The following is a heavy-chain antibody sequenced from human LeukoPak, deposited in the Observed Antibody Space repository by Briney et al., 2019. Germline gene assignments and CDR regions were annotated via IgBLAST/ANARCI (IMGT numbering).Heavy chain of an antibody. D-gene: IGHD5-12*01. V-gene: IGHV3-23*01. CDR1: GFTFSSYA. J-gene: IGHJ4*02. Sequence: GGSLRLSCAAPGFTFSSYAMSWVRQAPGKGLEWVSAISGSGGSTYYADSVKGRFTISRDNSKNTLYLQMNSLGAEDTAVYYCAKDDIVATIFDYWGQGTLVTVSS. CDR2: ISGSGGST. CDR3: AKDDIVATIFDY.